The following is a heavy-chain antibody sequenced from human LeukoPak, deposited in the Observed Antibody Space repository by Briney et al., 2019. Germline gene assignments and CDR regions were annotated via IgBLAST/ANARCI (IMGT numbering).Heavy chain of an antibody. CDR3: AEDGVATINFDY. J-gene: IGHJ4*02. Sequence: ASVKVSCKASGYTFTSYGISWVRQAPGQGLEGMGWISAYNGNTNYAQKLQGRVTMTTDTSTSTAYMELRSLRSDDTAVYYCAEDGVATINFDYWGQGTLVTVSS. D-gene: IGHD5-12*01. CDR2: ISAYNGNT. CDR1: GYTFTSYG. V-gene: IGHV1-18*01.